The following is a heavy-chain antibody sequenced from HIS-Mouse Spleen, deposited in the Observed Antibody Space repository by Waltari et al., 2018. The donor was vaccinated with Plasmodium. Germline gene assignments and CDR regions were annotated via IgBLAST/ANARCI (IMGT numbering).Heavy chain of an antibody. CDR3: ARVLGYKAAAGTFVEYFQH. J-gene: IGHJ1*01. CDR1: GYTFTGYY. Sequence: QVPLVQSGAEVQKPGASVKVSCKASGYTFTGYYMHWVRQAPGQGLEGMGWINPNSGGTKYAQKLQGRVTMTRDTSISTAYMELSRRRSDDTAVYYCARVLGYKAAAGTFVEYFQHWGQGTLVTVSS. CDR2: INPNSGGT. V-gene: IGHV1-2*02. D-gene: IGHD6-13*01.